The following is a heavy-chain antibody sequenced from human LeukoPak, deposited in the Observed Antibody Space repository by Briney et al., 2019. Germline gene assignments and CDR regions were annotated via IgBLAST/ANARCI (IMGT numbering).Heavy chain of an antibody. V-gene: IGHV3-30*18. CDR1: GFTFSSYG. D-gene: IGHD3-22*01. CDR3: AKDLADYYDSSGSFDY. CDR2: ISYDGSNK. Sequence: PGRSLRLSCAASGFTFSSYGMHWVRQAPGKGLEWVAVISYDGSNKYYADSVKGRFTISRDNSKNTLYLQMNSLRAEDTAVYYCAKDLADYYDSSGSFDYWGQGTLVTVSS. J-gene: IGHJ4*02.